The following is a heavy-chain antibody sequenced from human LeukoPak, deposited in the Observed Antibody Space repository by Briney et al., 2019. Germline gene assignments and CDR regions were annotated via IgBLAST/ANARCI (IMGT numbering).Heavy chain of an antibody. Sequence: PGGSLRLSCAASGFTFSSYAMSWVRQAPGKGLEWVSAISGSGGSTYYADSVKGRFTISRDNSKNTLYLQMNSLRAEDTAVYYCAKEYCSSTSCSRDYYYNMDFWGKGTTVNVSS. V-gene: IGHV3-23*01. D-gene: IGHD2-2*01. CDR1: GFTFSSYA. CDR2: ISGSGGST. J-gene: IGHJ6*03. CDR3: AKEYCSSTSCSRDYYYNMDF.